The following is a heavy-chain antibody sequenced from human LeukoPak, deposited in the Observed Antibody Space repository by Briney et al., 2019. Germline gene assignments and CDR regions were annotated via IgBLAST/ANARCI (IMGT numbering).Heavy chain of an antibody. CDR2: INSDGSST. Sequence: GGSLRLSCAAPEFTFISYGMHWFRQAPGKGLVWVSVINSDGSSTSYADSVKGRFTISRDNAKNTLYLQMNSLRAEDTAVYYCAKREDWGQGTLVTVSS. CDR3: AKRED. CDR1: EFTFISYG. D-gene: IGHD1-26*01. J-gene: IGHJ4*02. V-gene: IGHV3-74*01.